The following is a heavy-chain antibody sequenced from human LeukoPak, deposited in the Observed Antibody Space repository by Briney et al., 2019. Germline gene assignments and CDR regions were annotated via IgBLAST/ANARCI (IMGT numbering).Heavy chain of an antibody. CDR2: ISGSGGST. Sequence: GGSLRLSCAASGFTSSSYAMSWVRQAPGKGLEWVSAISGSGGSTYYADSVKGRFTISRDNSKNTLYLQMNSLRAEDTAVYYCAKGPYSSSWYWFDPWGQGTLVTVSS. V-gene: IGHV3-23*01. D-gene: IGHD6-13*01. CDR1: GFTSSSYA. CDR3: AKGPYSSSWYWFDP. J-gene: IGHJ5*02.